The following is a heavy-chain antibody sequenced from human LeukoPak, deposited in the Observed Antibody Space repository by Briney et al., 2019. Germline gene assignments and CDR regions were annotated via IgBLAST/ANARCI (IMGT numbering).Heavy chain of an antibody. V-gene: IGHV2-70*11. D-gene: IGHD4-17*01. Sequence: QTLFLTCTVSGGSISSGGYYWSWIRQPPGKALEWLARIDWDDDKYYSTSLKTRLTISKDTSKNQVVLTMTNMDPVDTATYYCARIGPYGDYVNYWGQGTLVTVSS. CDR2: IDWDDDK. J-gene: IGHJ4*02. CDR1: GGSISSGGYY. CDR3: ARIGPYGDYVNY.